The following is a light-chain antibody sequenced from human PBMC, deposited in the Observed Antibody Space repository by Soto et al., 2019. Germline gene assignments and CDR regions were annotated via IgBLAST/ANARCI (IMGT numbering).Light chain of an antibody. CDR2: ATS. V-gene: IGKV3-20*01. CDR3: QDSSTSPWP. Sequence: EVVSTHSPATLSLSPGERATLSCRAVQSVTSTYMAWYQQKPGQAPRLLIYATSFRATGIPDRFRGSGSGTDFTLTISSLEPEDSAVYYCQDSSTSPWPFGQGTKVDIK. CDR1: QSVTSTY. J-gene: IGKJ1*01.